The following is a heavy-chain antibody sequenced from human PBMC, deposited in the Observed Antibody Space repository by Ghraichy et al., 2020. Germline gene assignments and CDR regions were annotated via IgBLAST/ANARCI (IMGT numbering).Heavy chain of an antibody. CDR3: AKDSGLLPPSYFDY. D-gene: IGHD3-10*01. CDR1: GFTFSTYA. J-gene: IGHJ4*02. V-gene: IGHV3-23*01. CDR2: ISVSGGST. Sequence: GGSLRLSCAASGFTFSTYAMSWVRQAPGKGLAWVSTISVSGGSTYYADSVKGRFTISRDNSKNTLYLQMNSLRAEDAAVYYCAKDSGLLPPSYFDYWGQGTLVTVSS.